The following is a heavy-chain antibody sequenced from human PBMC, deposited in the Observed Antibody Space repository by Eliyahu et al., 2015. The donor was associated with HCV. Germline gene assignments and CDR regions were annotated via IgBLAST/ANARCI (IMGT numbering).Heavy chain of an antibody. CDR1: GLXFSDHW. CDR2: ISPDGTTT. CDR3: ARPFYDFWSGPDC. J-gene: IGHJ4*02. V-gene: IGHV3-74*01. D-gene: IGHD3-3*01. Sequence: YLVESGGGLVQPGGSLRLSCAASGLXFSDHWMHWVRQTPGKPPVWVSRISPDGTTTTYADSVKGRFTISRDNAKNTLFLQMNSLRVDDTAVYYCARPFYDFWSGPDCWGQGTLVTVSS.